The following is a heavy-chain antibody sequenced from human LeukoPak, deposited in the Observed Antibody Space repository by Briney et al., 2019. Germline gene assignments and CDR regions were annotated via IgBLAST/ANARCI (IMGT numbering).Heavy chain of an antibody. J-gene: IGHJ6*03. D-gene: IGHD5-18*01. CDR1: GFTFSSYG. V-gene: IGHV3-30*02. CDR2: IRYDGSNK. CDR3: AKEGYSYGLNYYYYYMDV. Sequence: GGSLRLSCAASGFTFSSYGMHWVRQAPGKGLEWVAFIRYDGSNKYYADSVKGRFTISRDNSKNTLYLQMNSLRAEDTAVYYCAKEGYSYGLNYYYYYMDVWGKGTTVTISS.